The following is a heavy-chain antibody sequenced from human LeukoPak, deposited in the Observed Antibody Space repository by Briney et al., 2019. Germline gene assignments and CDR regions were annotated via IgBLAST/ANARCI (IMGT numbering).Heavy chain of an antibody. CDR3: ATQSITLVVVISPFDY. CDR2: IQDDGATT. Sequence: PGGSLRLSCAAPGFTFSTFPMHWVRQAPGKGLEWVALIQDDGATTNYADSVRGRFTISRDNSKSTVYLQMNSLKPDDTAVYYCATQSITLVVVISPFDYWGQGTLVTVSS. V-gene: IGHV3-30*02. CDR1: GFTFSTFP. D-gene: IGHD3-22*01. J-gene: IGHJ4*02.